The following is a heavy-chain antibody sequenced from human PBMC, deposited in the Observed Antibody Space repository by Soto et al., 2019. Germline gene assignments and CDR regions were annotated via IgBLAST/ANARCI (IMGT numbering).Heavy chain of an antibody. V-gene: IGHV4-59*01. J-gene: IGHJ6*02. CDR1: SGSISSYY. CDR2: IYYSGST. CDR3: ARGFWSGYYEGVYARHYYYYGMDV. Sequence: KTSETLSLTCTVSSGSISSYYWSWIRQPPGKGLEWIGYIYYSGSTNYNPSLKSRVTISVDTSKNQFSLKLSSVTAADTAVYYCARGFWSGYYEGVYARHYYYYGMDVWGQGTTVTVFS. D-gene: IGHD3-3*01.